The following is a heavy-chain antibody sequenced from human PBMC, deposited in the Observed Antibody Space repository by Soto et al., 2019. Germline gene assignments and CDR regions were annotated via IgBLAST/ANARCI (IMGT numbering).Heavy chain of an antibody. D-gene: IGHD3-10*01. Sequence: VASVKVSCKASGYTFTGYFMHWVRQAPGQGLEWMGWINPYSGGADYAQSFQGRVTMTRDTSISTVYTELSRLRFDDTAVYYCARVIRGAYYNSPLDTWGQGTVVTVSS. CDR1: GYTFTGYF. CDR3: ARVIRGAYYNSPLDT. J-gene: IGHJ5*02. CDR2: INPYSGGA. V-gene: IGHV1-2*02.